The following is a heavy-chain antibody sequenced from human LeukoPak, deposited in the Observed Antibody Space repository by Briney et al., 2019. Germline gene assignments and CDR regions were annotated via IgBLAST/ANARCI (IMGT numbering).Heavy chain of an antibody. D-gene: IGHD4-23*01. CDR1: GFSFSSYA. CDR2: ISGSGGST. J-gene: IGHJ1*01. CDR3: AKDLDSGTTVVTPIFQH. Sequence: PGGSLRLSCAASGFSFSSYAMNWVRQAPGKGLEWVSAISGSGGSTYYADSVKGRFTISRDNSKNTLYLQMNSLRAEDTAVYYCAKDLDSGTTVVTPIFQHWGQGTLVTVSS. V-gene: IGHV3-23*01.